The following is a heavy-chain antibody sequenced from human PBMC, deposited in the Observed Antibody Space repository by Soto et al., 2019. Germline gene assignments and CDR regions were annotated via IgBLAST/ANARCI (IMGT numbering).Heavy chain of an antibody. CDR3: ARDVYYYDSSGYGEYYYYGMDV. V-gene: IGHV4-31*03. D-gene: IGHD3-22*01. CDR2: IYYSGST. CDR1: GGSISSGGYY. J-gene: IGHJ6*02. Sequence: PSETLSLTCTVSGGSISSGGYYWSWIRQHPGKGLGWIGYIYYSGSTYYNPSLKSRITISVDTSKNQFSLKLSSVTAADTAVYYCARDVYYYDSSGYGEYYYYGMDVWGQGTTVTVSS.